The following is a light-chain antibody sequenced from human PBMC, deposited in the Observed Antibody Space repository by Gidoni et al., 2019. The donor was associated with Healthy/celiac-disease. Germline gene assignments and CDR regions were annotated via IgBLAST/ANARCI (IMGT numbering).Light chain of an antibody. CDR3: QQYGSSPWYT. V-gene: IGKV3-20*01. J-gene: IGKJ2*01. CDR1: QSVSSSY. CDR2: GAS. Sequence: EIVLTQSPGPLSLSPGERATLSCRASQSVSSSYLAWYQQKPGQAPRLLIYGASSRATGIPDRFSGSGSGTDFTLTISRLEPEDFAVYYCQQYGSSPWYTFAQXTKLEIK.